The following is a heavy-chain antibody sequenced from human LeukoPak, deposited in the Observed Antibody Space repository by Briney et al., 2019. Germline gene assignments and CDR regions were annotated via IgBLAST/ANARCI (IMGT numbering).Heavy chain of an antibody. D-gene: IGHD3-9*01. V-gene: IGHV3-21*01. CDR3: ARDPGPFNDIPEGYLDY. CDR2: ISGSSIYI. CDR1: GFTFSSYS. Sequence: GGSLRLSCAASGFTFSSYSMNWVRQAPGKGLEWVSYISGSSIYIYYADSVKGRFTISRDNAKSSLYLQMNSLRAEDTAVYYCARDPGPFNDIPEGYLDYWGQGTLVIVSS. J-gene: IGHJ4*02.